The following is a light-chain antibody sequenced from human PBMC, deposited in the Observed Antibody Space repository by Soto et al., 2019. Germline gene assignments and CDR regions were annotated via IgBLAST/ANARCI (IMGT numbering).Light chain of an antibody. CDR1: QGFSTW. J-gene: IGKJ4*01. CDR3: QQANSFPRT. CDR2: SAS. V-gene: IGKV1-12*01. Sequence: DLQMTQSPSSVSASVGDRVTITCRASQGFSTWLAWYRRKPGRAPELLIYSASSLHSGVPSRFSGSGSGTDFTLTISSLKPEGFATYYCQQANSFPRTFGGGTEVEIK.